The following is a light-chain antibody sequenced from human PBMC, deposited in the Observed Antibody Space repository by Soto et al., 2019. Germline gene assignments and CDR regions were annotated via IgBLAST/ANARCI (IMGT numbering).Light chain of an antibody. CDR3: TSYASTSTLGL. CDR1: SNDVGGYNY. J-gene: IGLJ1*01. V-gene: IGLV2-14*01. CDR2: EVS. Sequence: QSMLTQPASVSGSPGQSITISCTGSSNDVGGYNYVSWYQQYPGKAPKLMIYEVSNRPSGISNRFSGSKSGNTASLTISGLQPEHEADYFCTSYASTSTLGLFGTGTKLTVL.